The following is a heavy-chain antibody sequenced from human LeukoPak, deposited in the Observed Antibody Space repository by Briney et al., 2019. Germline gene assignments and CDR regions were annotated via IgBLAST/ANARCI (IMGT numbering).Heavy chain of an antibody. D-gene: IGHD6-25*01. CDR2: IIPILGIA. CDR3: ARGIAAAPKTHFDY. J-gene: IGHJ4*02. CDR1: GGTFISYA. V-gene: IGHV1-69*04. Sequence: ASVKVSCKASGGTFISYAISWVRQAPGQGLEWMGRIIPILGIANYAQKFQGRVTITSDKSTSTAYMELSSLRSEDTAVYYCARGIAAAPKTHFDYWGQGTLVTVSS.